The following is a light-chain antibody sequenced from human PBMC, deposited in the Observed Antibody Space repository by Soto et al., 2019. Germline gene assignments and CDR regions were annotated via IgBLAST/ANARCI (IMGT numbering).Light chain of an antibody. CDR3: QQYNSYSWT. CDR2: DAS. V-gene: IGKV1-5*01. Sequence: DIQMTQSPSTLSASVGDRVTITCRASQSISTWLAWYQQKPGKAPKLLIYDASSLKSGVPSRFIGSGSGKEFTLSISSLQPDDFATYDCQQYNSYSWTFGQGTKVEIK. CDR1: QSISTW. J-gene: IGKJ1*01.